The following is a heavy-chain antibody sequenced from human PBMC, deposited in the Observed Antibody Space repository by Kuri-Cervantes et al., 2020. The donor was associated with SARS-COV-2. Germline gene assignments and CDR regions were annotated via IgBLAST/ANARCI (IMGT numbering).Heavy chain of an antibody. Sequence: GSLRLSCTVSGGTISSYYWSWIRQPPGKGLGWIGYIYYSGITHYNASLKSRVTISVDTSKNQFSLKLSSVSAAYTAVYYCARVLGYGHYSRFDPWGQGTPVTVSS. CDR2: IYYSGIT. D-gene: IGHD4-17*01. J-gene: IGHJ5*02. CDR3: ARVLGYGHYSRFDP. CDR1: GGTISSYY. V-gene: IGHV4-59*01.